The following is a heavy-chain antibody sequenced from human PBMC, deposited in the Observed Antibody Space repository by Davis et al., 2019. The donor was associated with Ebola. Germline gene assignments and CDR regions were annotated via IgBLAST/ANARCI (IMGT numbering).Heavy chain of an antibody. CDR2: IYYSGST. CDR1: GGSISSHY. D-gene: IGHD5-12*01. J-gene: IGHJ4*02. Sequence: SETLSLTCTVSGGSISSHYWSWIRQPPGKGLEWIGYIYYSGSTNYNPSLKSRVTISVDTSKNQFSLKLSSVTAADTAVYYCARGVYSGYGVFDYWGQGTLVTVSS. CDR3: ARGVYSGYGVFDY. V-gene: IGHV4-59*11.